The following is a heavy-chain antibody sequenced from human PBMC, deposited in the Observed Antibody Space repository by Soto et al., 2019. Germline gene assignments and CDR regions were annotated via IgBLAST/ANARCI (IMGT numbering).Heavy chain of an antibody. V-gene: IGHV2-5*02. CDR3: AHRQYCSGGSCSPFTAFDI. D-gene: IGHD2-15*01. CDR2: IYWDDDK. J-gene: IGHJ3*02. Sequence: SGPTLVNPTQTLTLTCTFSGFSLSTSGVGVGWIRQPPGKALEWLALIYWDDDKRYSPSLKSRLTITKDTSKNQVVLTMTNMDPVDTATYYCAHRQYCSGGSCSPFTAFDIWGQGTMVTVSS. CDR1: GFSLSTSGVG.